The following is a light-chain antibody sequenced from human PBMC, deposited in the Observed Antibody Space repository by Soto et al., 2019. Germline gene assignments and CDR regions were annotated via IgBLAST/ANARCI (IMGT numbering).Light chain of an antibody. V-gene: IGKV1-9*01. CDR1: QGIDTS. J-gene: IGKJ1*01. CDR2: AAS. Sequence: ILLTQSPSSLSASVGDRVTITCRASQGIDTSLAWYQQKPGKAPKLLIYAASNFQSGVPSRFSGSGSGTHFTLTISSLQPDDFATYYCQQYNSYSWTFGQGTKVDIK. CDR3: QQYNSYSWT.